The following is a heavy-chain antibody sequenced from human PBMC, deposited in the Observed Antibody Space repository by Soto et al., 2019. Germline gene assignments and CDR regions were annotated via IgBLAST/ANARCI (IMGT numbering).Heavy chain of an antibody. D-gene: IGHD5-12*01. CDR1: GGSISSYY. Sequence: PSETLSLTCTVSGGSISSYYWSWIRRPPGKGLEWIGYIYYSGSTNYNPSLKSRVTISVDTSKNQFSLKLSSVTAADTAVYYCARLGGYDSNWFDPWGQGTLVTVSS. V-gene: IGHV4-59*08. J-gene: IGHJ5*02. CDR2: IYYSGST. CDR3: ARLGGYDSNWFDP.